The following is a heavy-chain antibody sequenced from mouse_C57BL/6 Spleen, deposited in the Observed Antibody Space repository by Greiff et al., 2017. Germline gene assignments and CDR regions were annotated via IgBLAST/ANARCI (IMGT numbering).Heavy chain of an antibody. J-gene: IGHJ2*01. CDR3: ARRDSSGYEVYFDY. Sequence: EVQLQQSGPELVKPGASVKISCKASGYTFTDYYMNWVKQSHGKSLEWIGDINPNNGGTSYNQKFKGKATLTVDKSSSTAYMELRSLTSEDSAVYYCARRDSSGYEVYFDYWGQGTTLTVSS. CDR1: GYTFTDYY. D-gene: IGHD3-2*02. CDR2: INPNNGGT. V-gene: IGHV1-26*01.